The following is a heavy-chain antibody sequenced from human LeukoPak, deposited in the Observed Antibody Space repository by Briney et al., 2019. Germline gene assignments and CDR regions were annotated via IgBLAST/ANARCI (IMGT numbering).Heavy chain of an antibody. V-gene: IGHV3-23*01. J-gene: IGHJ5*02. D-gene: IGHD1-26*01. CDR3: ATGGPVVGATDWFDP. CDR2: ISGSGGST. Sequence: GASLRLSCAASEFTFSSYAMSWVRQAPGKGLEWVSAISGSGGSTYYADSVKGRFTISRDNSKNTLYLQMNSLRAEDTAVYYCATGGPVVGATDWFDPWGQGTLVTVSS. CDR1: EFTFSSYA.